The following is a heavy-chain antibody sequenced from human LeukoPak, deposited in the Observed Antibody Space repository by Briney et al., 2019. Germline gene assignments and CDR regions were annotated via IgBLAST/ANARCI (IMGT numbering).Heavy chain of an antibody. D-gene: IGHD6-13*01. Sequence: ASVKVSCKASGYTFSDYYLHWVRQAPGQGFEWMGWINANSGDTNYAQRFQGRVTLTRDTSISTAYMELSRLRSDDTAVYYCARDRVGIAAAGVYYWGQGTLVTISS. CDR3: ARDRVGIAAAGVYY. V-gene: IGHV1-2*02. J-gene: IGHJ4*02. CDR1: GYTFSDYY. CDR2: INANSGDT.